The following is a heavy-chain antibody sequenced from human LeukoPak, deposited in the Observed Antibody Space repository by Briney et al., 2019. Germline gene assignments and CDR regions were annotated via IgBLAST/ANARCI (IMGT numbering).Heavy chain of an antibody. CDR1: GGTFSSYA. D-gene: IGHD6-13*01. CDR3: ARDRQQLALAKNYYYYYGMDV. V-gene: IGHV1-69*01. Sequence: GASVKVSCKASGGTFSSYAISWVRQAPGQGLEWMGGIIPIFGTANYAQKFQGGVTITADEFTSTAYMELSSLRSEDTAVYYCARDRQQLALAKNYYYYYGMDVWGQGTTVTVSS. CDR2: IIPIFGTA. J-gene: IGHJ6*02.